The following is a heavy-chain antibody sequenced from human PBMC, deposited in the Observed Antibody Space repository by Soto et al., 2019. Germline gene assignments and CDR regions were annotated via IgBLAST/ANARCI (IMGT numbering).Heavy chain of an antibody. D-gene: IGHD5-18*01. J-gene: IGHJ5*02. CDR3: ARVPPYVGDTASRWFDP. Sequence: LSLTCTVSGGSISSYYWSWIRQPPGKGLEWIGYIYYSGSTNYNPSLKSRVTISVDTSKNQFSLKLSSVTAADTAVYYCARVPPYVGDTASRWFDPWGQGTLVTVSS. CDR2: IYYSGST. V-gene: IGHV4-59*01. CDR1: GGSISSYY.